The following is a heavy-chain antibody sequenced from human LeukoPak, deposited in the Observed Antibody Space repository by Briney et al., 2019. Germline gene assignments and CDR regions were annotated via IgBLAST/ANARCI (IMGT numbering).Heavy chain of an antibody. CDR3: ARVGAEMATINY. Sequence: GASVKVSCKASGYTYTGYYMHWVRQAPGQGLEWMGRINPNSGGTNYAQKFQGRVTMTRDTSISTAYMELSRLRSVDTAVYYCARVGAEMATINYWGQGTLVTVSS. V-gene: IGHV1-2*06. CDR2: INPNSGGT. CDR1: GYTYTGYY. D-gene: IGHD5-24*01. J-gene: IGHJ4*02.